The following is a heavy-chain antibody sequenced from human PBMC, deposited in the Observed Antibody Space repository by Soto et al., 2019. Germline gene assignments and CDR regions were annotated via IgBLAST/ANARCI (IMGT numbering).Heavy chain of an antibody. Sequence: GGSLRLSCAASGVTFSSYWMSWVRQAPGKGLEWVANIKQDGSEKYYVVYVKGRFTTPRDNAKTSLYLQMNSLRPEDTAVYYCASDVSGYDYWPYYFDYWGQGTLVTVSS. CDR3: ASDVSGYDYWPYYFDY. CDR1: GVTFSSYW. V-gene: IGHV3-7*03. J-gene: IGHJ4*02. D-gene: IGHD5-12*01. CDR2: IKQDGSEK.